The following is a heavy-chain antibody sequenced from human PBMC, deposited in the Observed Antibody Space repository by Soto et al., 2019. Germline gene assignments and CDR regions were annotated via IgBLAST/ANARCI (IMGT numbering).Heavy chain of an antibody. CDR2: ISSSGSTI. V-gene: IGHV3-48*03. CDR3: ARGLMGYH. CDR1: GFIFSSDE. D-gene: IGHD5-18*01. Sequence: GGSLRLSCAASGFIFSSDEMNWVRQAPGKGLEWVSYISSSGSTIYYADSVKGRFTLSRDNTKSSLFLQMNSLRAEDTAVYYCARGLMGYHWGQGTLVTVSS. J-gene: IGHJ4*02.